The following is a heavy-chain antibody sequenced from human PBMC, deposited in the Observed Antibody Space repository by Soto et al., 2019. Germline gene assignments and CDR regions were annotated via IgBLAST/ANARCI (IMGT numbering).Heavy chain of an antibody. Sequence: SVKVSCKASGGTFSSYAISWVRQAPGQGLEWMGGIIPIFGTANYAQKFQGRVTITADESTSTAYMELSSLRSEDTAVYYCARVSPSDYYDSSGYYGLPWTFDIWGQGTMVT. V-gene: IGHV1-69*13. D-gene: IGHD3-22*01. CDR2: IIPIFGTA. J-gene: IGHJ3*02. CDR1: GGTFSSYA. CDR3: ARVSPSDYYDSSGYYGLPWTFDI.